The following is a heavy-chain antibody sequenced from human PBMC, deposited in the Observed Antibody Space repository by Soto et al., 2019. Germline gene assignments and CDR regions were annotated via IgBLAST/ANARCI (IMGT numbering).Heavy chain of an antibody. CDR2: ISGSGGST. CDR1: GFTFSSYA. V-gene: IGHV3-23*01. CDR3: AKDPPPYYDILTGYPSGYYYYYGMDV. Sequence: PGGSLRLSCAASGFTFSSYAMSWVRQAPGKGLEWVSAISGSGGSTYYADSVKGRFTISRDNSKNTLYLQMNSLRAEDTAVYYCAKDPPPYYDILTGYPSGYYYYYGMDVWGQGTTVTVSS. J-gene: IGHJ6*02. D-gene: IGHD3-9*01.